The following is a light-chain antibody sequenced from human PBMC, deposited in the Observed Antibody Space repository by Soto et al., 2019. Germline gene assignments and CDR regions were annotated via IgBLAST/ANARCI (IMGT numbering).Light chain of an antibody. J-gene: IGKJ4*01. CDR1: QSVGTY. V-gene: IGKV3-20*01. Sequence: DIVLTQSPGTLSLSPGERATLSCRASQSVGTYLAWYQQKPGQAPRLLIYGASSRATGISDRFSGSGSETDFTLTISRLEPEDFAVYYCQQYVSTPLTFGGGTKVEIK. CDR3: QQYVSTPLT. CDR2: GAS.